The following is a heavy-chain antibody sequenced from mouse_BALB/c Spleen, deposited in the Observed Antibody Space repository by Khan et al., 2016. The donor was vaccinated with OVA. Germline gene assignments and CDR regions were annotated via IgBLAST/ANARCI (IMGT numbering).Heavy chain of an antibody. J-gene: IGHJ2*01. Sequence: VQLQESGPGLVAPSQCLSITCTVSGFSLTSYGVHWVRQPPGKGLEWLGVIWAGGSTNYYLALMSRLSISKDNSKSQVFLKMNSLQTDDTAMYYCARLEDIWGQGTTLTVSS. CDR2: IWAGGST. V-gene: IGHV2-9*02. CDR3: ARLEDI. D-gene: IGHD1-3*01. CDR1: GFSLTSYG.